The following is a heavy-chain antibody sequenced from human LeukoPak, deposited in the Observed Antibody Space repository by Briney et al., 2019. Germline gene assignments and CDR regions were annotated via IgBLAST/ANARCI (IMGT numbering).Heavy chain of an antibody. CDR2: VNHSGST. V-gene: IGHV4-4*02. CDR1: GGSISSSNW. D-gene: IGHD5-18*01. Sequence: PSETLSLTCAVSGGSISSSNWWSWVGQPPGKGLEWIGEVNHSGSTNYNPSLRRRVTISVDTSENPFSLELSSVTAADTAVYYCARDLGYSYGYYYYYGMHVWGQGTTVTVSS. CDR3: ARDLGYSYGYYYYYGMHV. J-gene: IGHJ6*02.